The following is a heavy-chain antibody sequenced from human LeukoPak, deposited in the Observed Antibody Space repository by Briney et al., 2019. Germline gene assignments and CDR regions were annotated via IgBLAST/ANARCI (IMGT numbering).Heavy chain of an antibody. D-gene: IGHD6-19*01. CDR1: GYTFTGYY. CDR3: ARYSSGWYGDYFDY. J-gene: IGHJ4*02. V-gene: IGHV1-2*02. Sequence: GASVKVSRKASGYTFTGYYMHWVRQAPGQGLEWMGWINPNSGGTNYAQKFQGRVTMTRDTSISTAYMELSRLRSDDTAVYYCARYSSGWYGDYFDYWGQGTLVTVSS. CDR2: INPNSGGT.